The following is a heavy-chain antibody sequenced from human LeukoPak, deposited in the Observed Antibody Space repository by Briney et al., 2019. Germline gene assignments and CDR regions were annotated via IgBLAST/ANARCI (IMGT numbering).Heavy chain of an antibody. D-gene: IGHD6-13*01. CDR3: AKIKSSSWSTLFDY. J-gene: IGHJ4*02. CDR2: ISDSGGAT. CDR1: GITLSNYG. Sequence: GGSLRLSCAVSGITLSNYGMSWVRQAPGKGLEWVAGISDSGGATNYADSVKGRFTISRDNRKNTLYLQMNSLRAEDTALYYCAKIKSSSWSTLFDYWGQGTLVTVSS. V-gene: IGHV3-23*01.